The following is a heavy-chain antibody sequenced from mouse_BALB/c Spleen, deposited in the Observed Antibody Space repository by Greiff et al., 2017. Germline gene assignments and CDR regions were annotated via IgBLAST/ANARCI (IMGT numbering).Heavy chain of an antibody. D-gene: IGHD1-1*01. Sequence: DVKLVESGGGLVQPGGSRKLSCAASGFTFSSFGMHWVRQAPEKGLEWVAYISSGSSTIYYADTVKGRFTISRDNPKNTLYLQMSSLKSEDTAMYYCTREEDYYGSRDWYFDVWGAGTTVTVSS. CDR3: TREEDYYGSRDWYFDV. CDR2: ISSGSSTI. CDR1: GFTFSSFG. V-gene: IGHV5-17*02. J-gene: IGHJ1*01.